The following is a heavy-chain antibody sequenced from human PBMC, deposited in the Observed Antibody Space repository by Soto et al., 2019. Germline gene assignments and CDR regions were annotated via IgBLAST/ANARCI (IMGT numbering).Heavy chain of an antibody. V-gene: IGHV4-31*03. Sequence: QVQLQESGPGLVKPSQTLSLICSVSGGSITSGGYYWNWILQHPGKGLQWVGCIDYRGGTTYNPSRKGRLNMSVDISNKQFALRLTSVTAAETAVYFCARAIFLWPRAANGMDVWGQGTTVTVSS. D-gene: IGHD3-3*02. CDR2: IDYRGGT. J-gene: IGHJ6*02. CDR1: GGSITSGGYY. CDR3: ARAIFLWPRAANGMDV.